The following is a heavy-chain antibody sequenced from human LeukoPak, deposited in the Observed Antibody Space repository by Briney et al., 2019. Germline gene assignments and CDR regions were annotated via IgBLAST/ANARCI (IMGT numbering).Heavy chain of an antibody. CDR3: ASLTYYFDSSGYYPGYFQH. Sequence: KPGGSLRLSCAASGFTFSDYYMSWIRQAPGKGLEWVSYISSSNSYTNYADSVKGRFYADTVKGRFTISRDNAKTSLYLQMNSLRAEDTAVYYCASLTYYFDSSGYYPGYFQHWGQGTLVTVSS. CDR1: GFTFSDYY. CDR2: ISSSNSYT. V-gene: IGHV3-11*03. D-gene: IGHD3-22*01. J-gene: IGHJ1*01.